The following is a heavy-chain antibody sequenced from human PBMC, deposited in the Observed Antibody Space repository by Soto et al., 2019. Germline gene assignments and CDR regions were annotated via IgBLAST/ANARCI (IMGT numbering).Heavy chain of an antibody. J-gene: IGHJ2*01. D-gene: IGHD3-9*01. Sequence: QVQLQQWGAGPLRPLETLSLTCGVSGGSFSGYYWAWIRQSPGKGLEWIGEINDRGSINSNPSLKRRVSSSVDTSKNHYSLNLRSVTAADTAVYYCARESHDILTGPPWVWYFDLWGRGTLVTVSS. CDR2: INDRGSI. CDR1: GGSFSGYY. CDR3: ARESHDILTGPPWVWYFDL. V-gene: IGHV4-34*01.